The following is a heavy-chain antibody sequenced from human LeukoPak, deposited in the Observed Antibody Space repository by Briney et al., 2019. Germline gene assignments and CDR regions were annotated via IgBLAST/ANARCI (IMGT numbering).Heavy chain of an antibody. CDR3: AREVVVVPAALYYYYYYMDV. Sequence: SETLSLTCAVYGGSFSGYYWSWIRQPPGKGLGWIGEINHSGSTNYNPSLKSRVTISVDTSKNQFSLKLSSVTAADTAVYYCAREVVVVPAALYYYYYYMDVWGKGTTVTVSS. V-gene: IGHV4-34*01. D-gene: IGHD2-2*01. J-gene: IGHJ6*03. CDR2: INHSGST. CDR1: GGSFSGYY.